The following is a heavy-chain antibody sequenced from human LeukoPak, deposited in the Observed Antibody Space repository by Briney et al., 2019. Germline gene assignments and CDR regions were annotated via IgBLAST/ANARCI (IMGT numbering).Heavy chain of an antibody. CDR2: ISSNGGST. V-gene: IGHV3-64*01. J-gene: IGHJ4*02. D-gene: IGHD3-22*01. CDR3: ARGVVITTNYFDY. CDR1: GFTFSSYA. Sequence: GGSLRLSCAASGFTFSSYAMHWVRQAPGKGLEYVSAISSNGGSTYYANSVKGRFTISRDNSKNTLYLQMGSLRAEDMAVYYCARGVVITTNYFDYWGQGTLVTVSS.